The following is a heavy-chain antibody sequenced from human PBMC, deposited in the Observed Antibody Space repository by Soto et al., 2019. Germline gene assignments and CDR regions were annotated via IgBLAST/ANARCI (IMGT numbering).Heavy chain of an antibody. D-gene: IGHD3-10*01. V-gene: IGHV3-48*02. CDR3: ARRITMVRGPYYYYAMDV. Sequence: EVQLVESGGGLVQPGGSLRLSCAGSGFTFSSHTMTWVRQAPGKGLEFLSYITSTSSTKNYADSVKGRFTISRDNAKNSLCLQRNSLRDEDTAVYYCARRITMVRGPYYYYAMDVWGPGTTVTVYS. CDR2: ITSTSSTK. CDR1: GFTFSSHT. J-gene: IGHJ6*02.